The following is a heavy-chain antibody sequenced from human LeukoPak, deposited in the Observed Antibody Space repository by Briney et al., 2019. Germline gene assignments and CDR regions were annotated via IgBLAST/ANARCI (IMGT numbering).Heavy chain of an antibody. CDR3: ARALGIVYSRPFDY. J-gene: IGHJ4*02. Sequence: ASVKVSCKASGYTFTSYAMHWVRQAPGQRLEWMGWINAGNGNTKYSQKFQGRVTITRDTSASTAYMEPRSLISEDTAVYYCARALGIVYSRPFDYWGQGTLVTVSS. CDR2: INAGNGNT. D-gene: IGHD3-22*01. CDR1: GYTFTSYA. V-gene: IGHV1-3*01.